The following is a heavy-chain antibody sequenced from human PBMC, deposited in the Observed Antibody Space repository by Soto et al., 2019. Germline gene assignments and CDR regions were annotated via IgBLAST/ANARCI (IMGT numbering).Heavy chain of an antibody. V-gene: IGHV4-59*02. D-gene: IGHD3-22*01. CDR2: IYYSGST. Sequence: ASETLSLTCTVSGGSVSSYYWSWIRQPPGKGLEWIGYIYYSGSTNYNPSLKSRVTISVDTSKNQFSLKLSSVTAADTPVYYCARDSSGLNWFDFWGQGTLVTVSS. CDR1: GGSVSSYY. CDR3: ARDSSGLNWFDF. J-gene: IGHJ5*01.